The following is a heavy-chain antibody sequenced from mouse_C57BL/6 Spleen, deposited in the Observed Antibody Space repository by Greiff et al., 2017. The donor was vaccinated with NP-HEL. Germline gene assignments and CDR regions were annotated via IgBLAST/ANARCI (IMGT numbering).Heavy chain of an antibody. J-gene: IGHJ2*01. CDR3: ARWGGRGFDY. Sequence: VQLQQPGAELVRPGTSVKLSCKASGYTFTSYWMHWVKQRPGQGLEWIGVIDPSDSYTNYNQKFKGKATLTVDTSSSTAYMQLSSLTSEDSAVYYCARWGGRGFDYWSQGTTLTVSS. D-gene: IGHD3-3*01. CDR2: IDPSDSYT. CDR1: GYTFTSYW. V-gene: IGHV1-59*01.